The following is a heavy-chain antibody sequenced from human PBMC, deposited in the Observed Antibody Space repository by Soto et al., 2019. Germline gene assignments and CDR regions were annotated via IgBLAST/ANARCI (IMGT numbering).Heavy chain of an antibody. Sequence: QVQLLQSGPEVRKPGASVKVACKASGYTFLNYGLSWVRQAPGQGLEWMGWISPFNLNTKYAQKLQGRVTMTTNTSTNTAHMELTSLTSDDTAVYFCARQSSGSRHYYYYTLEVWGQGTTVIVSS. D-gene: IGHD6-19*01. CDR1: GYTFLNYG. J-gene: IGHJ6*02. CDR3: ARQSSGSRHYYYYTLEV. CDR2: ISPFNLNT. V-gene: IGHV1-18*01.